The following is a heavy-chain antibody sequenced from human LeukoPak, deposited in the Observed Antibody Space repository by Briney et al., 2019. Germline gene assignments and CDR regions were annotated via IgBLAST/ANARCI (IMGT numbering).Heavy chain of an antibody. V-gene: IGHV1-2*02. Sequence: ASVQVSCKASGYTFTGYYMHWVRQAPGQGLEWMGWINPNSGGTNYAQKFQGRVTMTRDTSISTAYMELTRLRSDDTAVYYCARGDSSGWYLDYWGQGTLVTVSS. J-gene: IGHJ4*02. CDR1: GYTFTGYY. D-gene: IGHD6-19*01. CDR2: INPNSGGT. CDR3: ARGDSSGWYLDY.